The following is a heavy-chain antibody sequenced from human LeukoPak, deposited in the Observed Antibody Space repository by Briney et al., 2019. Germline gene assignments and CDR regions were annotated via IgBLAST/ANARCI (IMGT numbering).Heavy chain of an antibody. CDR3: AKDRSGGYSGTLGFDY. D-gene: IGHD1-26*01. CDR1: GFTFSNYG. V-gene: IGHV3-30*18. Sequence: PGGSLRLSCAASGFTFSNYGMHWVRQAPGKGLEWVAVISYDGSNKYYADSVKGRFTISRDNSKNTLYLQMNSLRAEDTAVYYCAKDRSGGYSGTLGFDYWGQGTLVTVSS. CDR2: ISYDGSNK. J-gene: IGHJ4*02.